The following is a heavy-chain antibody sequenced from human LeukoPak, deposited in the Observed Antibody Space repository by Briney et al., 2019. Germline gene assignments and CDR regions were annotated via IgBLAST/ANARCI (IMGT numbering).Heavy chain of an antibody. Sequence: GASVKVSCKASGGTFSSYAISWVRQAPGQGLEWMGRIIPILGIANYAQKFQGRVTITADKSTSTAYMELSSLRSEDTAVYYCARDHCSSTNCHYYYYYGMDVWGQGTTVTVSS. J-gene: IGHJ6*02. CDR3: ARDHCSSTNCHYYYYYGMDV. CDR1: GGTFSSYA. CDR2: IIPILGIA. V-gene: IGHV1-69*04. D-gene: IGHD2-2*01.